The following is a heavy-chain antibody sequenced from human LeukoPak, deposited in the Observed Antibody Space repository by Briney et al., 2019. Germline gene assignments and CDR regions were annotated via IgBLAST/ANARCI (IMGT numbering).Heavy chain of an antibody. CDR1: GFTFSRYW. CDR3: VRVLSGSWDWFDP. Sequence: GESLRLSCAASGFTFSRYWIHWVRQAPGKGLEWVSRINPDGSTTTYADSVKGRFTISRDNAKNTEYLQMDSLRAEDTALYHCVRVLSGSWDWFDPWGQGTLVTVSS. J-gene: IGHJ5*02. CDR2: INPDGSTT. V-gene: IGHV3-74*01. D-gene: IGHD3-22*01.